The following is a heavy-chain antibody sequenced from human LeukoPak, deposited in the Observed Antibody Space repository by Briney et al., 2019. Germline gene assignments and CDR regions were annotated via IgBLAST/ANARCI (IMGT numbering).Heavy chain of an antibody. CDR1: GFILRTYG. Sequence: GGSLRLSCVASGFILRTYGMHWVRQAPGKGLEWVAVVWFDGSNKYYTDSAKGRFTISRDNSKSTLYLQMSSLRVEDTAVYYCARGADSGYDSAGVYNYYPMDVWGQGTTLTVSS. J-gene: IGHJ6*02. CDR2: VWFDGSNK. V-gene: IGHV3-33*08. D-gene: IGHD5-12*01. CDR3: ARGADSGYDSAGVYNYYPMDV.